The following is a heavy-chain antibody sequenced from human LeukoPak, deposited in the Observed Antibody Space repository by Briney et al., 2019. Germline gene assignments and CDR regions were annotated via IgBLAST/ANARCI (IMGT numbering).Heavy chain of an antibody. V-gene: IGHV3-30-3*01. CDR3: ARKMKTGDRVGTFDI. CDR2: ISYEGSNK. Sequence: GRSLRLSCAASGFTFSSYAMHWVRQAPGKGLEWVAFISYEGSNKYYADSVKGRFTISRDNSKNTLYLQVNSLRAEDTAVYYCARKMKTGDRVGTFDIWGQGTMVTVSS. D-gene: IGHD1-1*01. CDR1: GFTFSSYA. J-gene: IGHJ3*02.